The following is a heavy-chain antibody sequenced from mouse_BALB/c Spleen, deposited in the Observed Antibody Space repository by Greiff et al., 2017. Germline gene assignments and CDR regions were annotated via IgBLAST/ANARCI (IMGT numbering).Heavy chain of an antibody. CDR2: ISYDGSN. Sequence: EVQVVESGPGLVKPSQSLSLTCSVTGYSITSGYYWNWIRQFPGNKLEWMGYISYDGSNNYNPSLKNRISITRDTSKNQLFLKLNSVTTEDTATYYCARDGKGTCFAYWGQGTLVTVSA. CDR1: GYSITSGYY. V-gene: IGHV3-6*02. D-gene: IGHD2-1*01. CDR3: ARDGKGTCFAY. J-gene: IGHJ3*01.